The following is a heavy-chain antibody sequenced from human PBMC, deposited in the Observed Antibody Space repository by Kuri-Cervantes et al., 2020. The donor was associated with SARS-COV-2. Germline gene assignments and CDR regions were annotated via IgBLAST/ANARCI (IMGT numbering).Heavy chain of an antibody. CDR2: ISYDGSNK. J-gene: IGHJ6*03. CDR3: AKDPRIAARRYYYYYMDV. CDR1: GFTFSSYG. V-gene: IGHV3-30*18. D-gene: IGHD6-6*01. Sequence: GESLKISCAASGFTFSSYGMHWVRQAPGKGLEWVAVISYDGSNKYYADSVKGRFTISRDNSKNTLYPQMNSLRAEDTAVYYCAKDPRIAARRYYYYYMDVWGKGTTVTVSS.